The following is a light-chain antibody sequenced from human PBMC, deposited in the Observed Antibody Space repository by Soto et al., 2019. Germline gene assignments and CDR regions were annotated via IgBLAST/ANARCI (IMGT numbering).Light chain of an antibody. Sequence: VLTQSPATLSLSPWERATLSCRASQNVRTFLDWYQQEPGQAPRLLLYGASNRATGIPARFSGSGSGTDFTLTISSLEPEDFAVYYCQQHSHWPPWTFGQGTKVDIK. J-gene: IGKJ1*01. CDR3: QQHSHWPPWT. CDR1: QNVRTF. CDR2: GAS. V-gene: IGKV3-11*01.